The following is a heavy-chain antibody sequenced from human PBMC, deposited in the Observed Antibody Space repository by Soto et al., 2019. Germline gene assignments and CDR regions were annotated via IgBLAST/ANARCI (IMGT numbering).Heavy chain of an antibody. CDR2: INHSGST. Sequence: QVQLQQWGAGLLKPSETLSLTCAVYGGSFSGYYWSWIRQPPGKGLEWIGEINHSGSTNYNPSLKSRVTIAVDTAPTQCSRQLSSVSAADTAVYYCATRHGNYYSYHLPPCGKRTTVTVSS. CDR1: GGSFSGYY. J-gene: IGHJ6*03. CDR3: ATRHGNYYSYHLPP. V-gene: IGHV4-34*01.